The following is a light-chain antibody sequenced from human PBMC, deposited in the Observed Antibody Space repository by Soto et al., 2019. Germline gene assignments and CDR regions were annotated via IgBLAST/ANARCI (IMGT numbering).Light chain of an antibody. CDR2: EGS. V-gene: IGLV2-23*01. CDR1: SSDVGSYNL. J-gene: IGLJ1*01. CDR3: CSYAGSSSYV. Sequence: QSVLTQPASVSGSPGQSITISCTGTSSDVGSYNLVSWYQQHPGKAPKLMIYEGSKRPSGVSNRFSGSKSGNTASLTLSGRQAEDEADYYCCSYAGSSSYVVGTGTKLTVL.